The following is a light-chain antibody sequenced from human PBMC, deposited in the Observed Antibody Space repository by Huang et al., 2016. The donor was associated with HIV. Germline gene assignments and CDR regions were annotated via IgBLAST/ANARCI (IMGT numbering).Light chain of an antibody. CDR3: QQYETIPLT. J-gene: IGKJ4*01. CDR2: GAS. CDR1: QSISRNY. V-gene: IGKV3-20*01. Sequence: EIVLTQAPGTLSLSPGERATLSCRASQSISRNYLAWYQQKVGQAPRLLIYGASSGATGIPDRLSGSGSGTDFTLTISSLEPEDFAVYYCQQYETIPLTFGGGTKVEIK.